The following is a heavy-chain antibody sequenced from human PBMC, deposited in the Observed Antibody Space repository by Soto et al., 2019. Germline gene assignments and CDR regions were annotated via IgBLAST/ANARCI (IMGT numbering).Heavy chain of an antibody. CDR2: IYYSGST. CDR1: GGSISSYY. V-gene: IGHV4-59*08. J-gene: IGHJ6*02. Sequence: PSETLSLTCTVSGGSISSYYWSWIRQPPGKGLEWIGYIYYSGSTNYNPSLKSRVTISADTSNNQFSLKLSSVTAADTALYYCARPDYYYGMDVWGQGTTVTVSS. CDR3: ARPDYYYGMDV.